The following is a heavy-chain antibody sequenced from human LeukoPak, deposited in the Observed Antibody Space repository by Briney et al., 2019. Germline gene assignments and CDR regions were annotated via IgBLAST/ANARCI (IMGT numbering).Heavy chain of an antibody. CDR3: AKDLGQWLVDLLDY. CDR2: ISGSGGST. V-gene: IGHV3-23*01. Sequence: GGSLRPSCAASGFTFSSYAMSWVRQAPGKGLEWVSAISGSGGSTYYADSVKGRFTISRDNSKNTLYLQMNSLRAEDTAVYYCAKDLGQWLVDLLDYWGQGTLVTVSS. D-gene: IGHD6-19*01. J-gene: IGHJ4*02. CDR1: GFTFSSYA.